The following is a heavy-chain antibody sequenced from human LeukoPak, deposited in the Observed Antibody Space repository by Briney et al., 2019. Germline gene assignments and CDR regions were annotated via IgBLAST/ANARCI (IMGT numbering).Heavy chain of an antibody. D-gene: IGHD3-22*01. CDR2: IYSGGTT. V-gene: IGHV3-66*01. Sequence: GGSLRLSCAASGFTVSTNYLSWVRQAPGKGLEWVSVIYSGGTTHYADSVKGRFTISRDNSKNTLYLQMYSLRVEDTAVYYCARTYYYDSSGPDWGQGTLVTVSS. CDR1: GFTVSTNY. J-gene: IGHJ4*02. CDR3: ARTYYYDSSGPD.